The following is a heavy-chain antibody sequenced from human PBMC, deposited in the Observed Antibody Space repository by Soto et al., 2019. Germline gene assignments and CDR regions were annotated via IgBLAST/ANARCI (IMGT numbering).Heavy chain of an antibody. CDR2: TSHDGVT. J-gene: IGHJ4*02. CDR1: SGPIDNVYW. D-gene: IGHD3-9*01. Sequence: SETLSLTCAVSSGPIDNVYWWSWVRQSPGKGLEWIGETSHDGVTNYNPSLEGRVTISIDKSKNQFYLDLNSVIAADTAIYYCAHILRGSQFNYWGQGTPVTVSS. CDR3: AHILRGSQFNY. V-gene: IGHV4-4*02.